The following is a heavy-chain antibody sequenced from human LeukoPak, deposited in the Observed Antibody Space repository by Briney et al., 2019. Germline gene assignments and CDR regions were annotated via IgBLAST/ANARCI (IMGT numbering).Heavy chain of an antibody. CDR2: IRYDGSNK. CDR3: AKTRVDYDSSGYYLGY. Sequence: GGSLRLSCAASILTFSSYGMHWVRQAPGKGLEWVAFIRYDGSNKYYADSVKGRFTISRDNSKNTLYLQMNSLRAEDTAVYYCAKTRVDYDSSGYYLGYWGQGTLVTVSS. CDR1: ILTFSSYG. V-gene: IGHV3-30*02. J-gene: IGHJ4*02. D-gene: IGHD3-22*01.